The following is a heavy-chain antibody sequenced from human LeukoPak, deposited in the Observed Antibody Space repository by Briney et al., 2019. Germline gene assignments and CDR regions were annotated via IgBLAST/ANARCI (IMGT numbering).Heavy chain of an antibody. CDR1: GGSISSGGYS. J-gene: IGHJ4*02. Sequence: SETLSLTCTVSGGSISSGGYSWSWIRQHPGKGLEWIGYIYYSGSTHYNPSLKSRVTISVDTSKNQFSLKLSSVTAADTAVYYCARAAPTGPGNFDYWGQGTLVTVSS. V-gene: IGHV4-31*03. CDR3: ARAAPTGPGNFDY. CDR2: IYYSGST. D-gene: IGHD4-11*01.